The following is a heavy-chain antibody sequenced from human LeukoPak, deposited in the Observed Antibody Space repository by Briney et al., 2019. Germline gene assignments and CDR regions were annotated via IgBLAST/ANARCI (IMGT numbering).Heavy chain of an antibody. CDR3: ARDRGYVDV. Sequence: PGGSLRLSCAASGFTFSSYAMHWVRQAPGKGLEYVSAISSNGGSTYYANSAKGRFTISRDNSKNTLYLQMGSLRAEDMAVYYCARDRGYVDVWGKGTTVTVSS. D-gene: IGHD3-10*01. CDR1: GFTFSSYA. V-gene: IGHV3-64*01. CDR2: ISSNGGST. J-gene: IGHJ6*04.